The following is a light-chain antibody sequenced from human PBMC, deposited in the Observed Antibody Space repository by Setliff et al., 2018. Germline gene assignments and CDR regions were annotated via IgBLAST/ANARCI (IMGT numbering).Light chain of an antibody. CDR1: SSDIGDSYNY. J-gene: IGLJ2*01. CDR2: DVT. V-gene: IGLV2-14*03. CDR3: SSYRSSSTLVV. Sequence: QSVLTQPASVSGSPGQSITISCIGTSSDIGDSYNYVSWYQHYPGKAPKLMIFDVTNRPSGVSNRFSGSKSGNTASLTISGLQAEDEALYYCSSYRSSSTLVVFGGGTKVNVL.